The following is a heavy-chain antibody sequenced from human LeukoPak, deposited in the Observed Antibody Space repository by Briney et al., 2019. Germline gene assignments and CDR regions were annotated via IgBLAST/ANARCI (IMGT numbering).Heavy chain of an antibody. CDR3: ARDSIQLWLRPFDY. CDR2: ISSSSSYI. V-gene: IGHV3-21*01. CDR1: GFTFSNYA. J-gene: IGHJ4*02. D-gene: IGHD5-18*01. Sequence: GGSLRLSCGASGFTFSNYAMYWVRQAPGKGLEWVSSISSSSSYIYYADSVKGRFTISRDNAKNSLYLQMNSLRAEDTAVYYCARDSIQLWLRPFDYWGQGTLVTVSS.